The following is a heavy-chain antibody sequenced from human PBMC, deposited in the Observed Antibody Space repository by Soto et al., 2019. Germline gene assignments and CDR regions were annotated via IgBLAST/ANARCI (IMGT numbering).Heavy chain of an antibody. CDR2: IYYSGTT. J-gene: IGHJ4*02. Sequence: SETLSLTCTVSGDSIASNSYFWAWIRQPPGKGLEWIGSIYYSGTTYYNPSLKSRVTISVDRSKNQFSLKLSSVTAADSAVYYGARHFSVDYFDYWGQGALVTVSS. CDR1: GDSIASNSYF. V-gene: IGHV4-39*01. CDR3: ARHFSVDYFDY.